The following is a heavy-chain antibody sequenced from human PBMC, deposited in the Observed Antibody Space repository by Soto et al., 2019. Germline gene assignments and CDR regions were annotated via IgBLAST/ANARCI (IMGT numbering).Heavy chain of an antibody. D-gene: IGHD3-10*01. CDR1: GFTFGSCG. CDR3: ARVGDSDPYGGFGQ. V-gene: IGHV3-33*01. Sequence: QVQLVESGGGVVQPGRSLRLSCAASGFTFGSCGMHWVRQAPGKGLEWVAVIWYDGSNKYYADSVKGRFTISRDNSKKTLYLQMNSLRVEDTAVYYCARVGDSDPYGGFGQWGQGTLVTVSS. CDR2: IWYDGSNK. J-gene: IGHJ4*02.